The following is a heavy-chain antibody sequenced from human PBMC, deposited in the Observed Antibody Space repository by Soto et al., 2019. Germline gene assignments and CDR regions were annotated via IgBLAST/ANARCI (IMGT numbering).Heavy chain of an antibody. CDR2: IYYSGST. CDR3: ARDKEYYYDSSGYYYRGGGSLSAFDI. CDR1: GGSISSYY. D-gene: IGHD3-22*01. V-gene: IGHV4-59*01. J-gene: IGHJ3*02. Sequence: SETMSLTCTVSGGSISSYYWSWIRKPPGKGLEWIGYIYYSGSTNYDPSLKSRVTISVDTSKNQFSLKLSSVTAADTAVYYCARDKEYYYDSSGYYYRGGGSLSAFDIWGQGTMVTVSS.